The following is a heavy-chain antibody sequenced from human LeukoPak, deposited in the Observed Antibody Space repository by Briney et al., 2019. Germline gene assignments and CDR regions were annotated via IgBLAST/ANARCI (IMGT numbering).Heavy chain of an antibody. CDR1: GFTFSSYS. CDR2: ISSGSTYM. CDR3: ARESMYYYGSGRKNGYFDY. V-gene: IGHV3-21*01. D-gene: IGHD3-10*01. Sequence: GGSLRLSYAASGFTFSSYSMNWVRQAPGKGLEWVSSISSGSTYMYYADSVKGRFTISRDNAKNSLYLQMNSLRAEDTAVYYCARESMYYYGSGRKNGYFDYWGQGTLVTVSS. J-gene: IGHJ4*02.